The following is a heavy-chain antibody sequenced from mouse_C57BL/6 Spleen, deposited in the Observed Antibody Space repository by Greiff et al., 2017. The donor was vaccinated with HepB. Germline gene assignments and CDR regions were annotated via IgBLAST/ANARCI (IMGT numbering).Heavy chain of an antibody. J-gene: IGHJ2*01. CDR3: ARGGQLRPFDY. Sequence: QVQLQQSGPELVKPGASVKISCKASGYSFTSYYIHWVKQRPGQGLEWIGWIYPGSGNTKYNEKFKGKATLTADTSSSTAYMQLSSLTSEDSAVYYCARGGQLRPFDYWGQGTTLTVSS. CDR1: GYSFTSYY. V-gene: IGHV1-66*01. CDR2: IYPGSGNT. D-gene: IGHD3-2*02.